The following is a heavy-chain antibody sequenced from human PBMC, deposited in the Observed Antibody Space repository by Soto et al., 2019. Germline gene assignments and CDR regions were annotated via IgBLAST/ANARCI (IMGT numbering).Heavy chain of an antibody. CDR3: ARATFGLIISHYYYMDV. CDR2: IHSGGST. J-gene: IGHJ6*03. CDR1: GFTVSNNY. Sequence: PGGSLRLSCAASGFTVSNNYMSWVRQAPGKGLEWVSLIHSGGSTYYADSVKGRFTISRDNSKNTLYLQMNSLRAEDTAVYYCARATFGLIISHYYYMDVWGKGTTVTVSS. D-gene: IGHD3-3*01. V-gene: IGHV3-66*01.